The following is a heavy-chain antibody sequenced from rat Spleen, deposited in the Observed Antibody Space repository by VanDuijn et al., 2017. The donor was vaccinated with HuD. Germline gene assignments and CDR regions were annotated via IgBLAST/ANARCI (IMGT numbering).Heavy chain of an antibody. J-gene: IGHJ4*01. V-gene: IGHV5-29*01. Sequence: EVQLVESDGGLVQPGRSLKLSCATSGFTFSDYYMAWVRQAPTKGLEWVATISYDGRSTFYRDSVRARFTISRDNAKSTLYLQMDSLQSEDTATYYCARHGRGERTYYYVLDAWGQGASVTVSS. D-gene: IGHD4-3*01. CDR2: ISYDGRST. CDR3: ARHGRGERTYYYVLDA. CDR1: GFTFSDYY.